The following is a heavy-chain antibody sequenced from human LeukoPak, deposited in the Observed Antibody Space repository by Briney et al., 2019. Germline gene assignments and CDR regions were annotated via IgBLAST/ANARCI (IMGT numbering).Heavy chain of an antibody. CDR1: GGTFSSYA. J-gene: IGHJ6*02. CDR3: ARASFRRPATAIQYYYHGMDV. CDR2: IIPIFDTA. D-gene: IGHD2-2*02. Sequence: SVKVSCKASGGTFSSYAISWVRQAPGQGLEWMGGIIPIFDTANYAQKFQGSVTITADESTSTAYMELSSLRSEDTAVYYCARASFRRPATAIQYYYHGMDVWGQGTTVTVSS. V-gene: IGHV1-69*13.